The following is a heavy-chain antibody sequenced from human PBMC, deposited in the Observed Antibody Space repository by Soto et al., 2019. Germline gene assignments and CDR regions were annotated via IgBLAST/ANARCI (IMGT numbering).Heavy chain of an antibody. V-gene: IGHV3-23*01. CDR3: AIVPRSYNWYYMDV. CDR1: GFTFYSYA. Sequence: EVQLLESGGGLVQPGGSLRLSCAASGFTFYSYAMSWVRQAPGKGLEWVSGISGGGSNTYYAGPVKGRFTISRDNCKNTLYLEMNCLSADDTGVYSCAIVPRSYNWYYMDVWGKGTTVTVSS. J-gene: IGHJ6*03. D-gene: IGHD1-1*01. CDR2: ISGGGSNT.